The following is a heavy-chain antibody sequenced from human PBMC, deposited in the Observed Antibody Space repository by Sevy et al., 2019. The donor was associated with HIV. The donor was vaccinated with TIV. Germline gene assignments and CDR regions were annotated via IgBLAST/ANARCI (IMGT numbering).Heavy chain of an antibody. D-gene: IGHD2-21*02. Sequence: SETLSLTCAVSGDSFSNSNWWSWVRQPPAPGKGLEWIGEVSYSGAANYNPSLRSRVTISLDKSKNQISLRLSSVTAADTAVYYCAREGTATSLDYWAQGILVTVSS. J-gene: IGHJ4*02. CDR3: AREGTATSLDY. V-gene: IGHV4-4*02. CDR1: GDSFSNSNW. CDR2: VSYSGAA.